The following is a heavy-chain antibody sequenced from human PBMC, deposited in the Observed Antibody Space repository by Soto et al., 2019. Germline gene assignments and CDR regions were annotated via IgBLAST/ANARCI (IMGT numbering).Heavy chain of an antibody. CDR2: ISSSSSTI. Sequence: GGSLRLSCAASGFTFSSYSMNWVRQAPGKGLEWVSYISSSSSTIYYADSVKGRFTISRDNAKNSLYLQMNSLRDEDTAVYYCERTPSPADEENWFDPWGQGTLVPVHS. CDR3: ERTPSPADEENWFDP. CDR1: GFTFSSYS. J-gene: IGHJ5*02. V-gene: IGHV3-48*02.